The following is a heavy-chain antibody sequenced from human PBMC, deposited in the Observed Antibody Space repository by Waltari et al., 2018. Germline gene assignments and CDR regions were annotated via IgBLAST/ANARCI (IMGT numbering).Heavy chain of an antibody. CDR3: GRDRGVDTVWF. J-gene: IGHJ4*02. CDR2: INPNTGGT. V-gene: IGHV1-2*06. CDR1: EYIFTAFY. Sequence: QGQLVQSGAEVKKPGASLKVSCKASEYIFTAFYIHWVGQAPGRGLEWMGRINPNTGGTNLAESFQGRVTVTRDTSTRTAYMELRSLRSDDTAVYYCGRDRGVDTVWFWGQGTLVTVAS. D-gene: IGHD5-18*01.